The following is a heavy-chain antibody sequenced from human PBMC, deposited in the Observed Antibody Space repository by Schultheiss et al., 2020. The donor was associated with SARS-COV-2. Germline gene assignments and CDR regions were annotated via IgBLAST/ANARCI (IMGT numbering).Heavy chain of an antibody. CDR2: ISSGFSPI. Sequence: GESLKISCAASGFSFSPYSMNWVRQAPGKGLEWISFISSGFSPIRYADSVRGRFTISRDNAKNSLYLQMNSLRAEDTAVYYCARGGCSSTSCYTREWGQGTLVTVSS. D-gene: IGHD2-2*02. CDR3: ARGGCSSTSCYTRE. J-gene: IGHJ4*02. V-gene: IGHV3-48*01. CDR1: GFSFSPYS.